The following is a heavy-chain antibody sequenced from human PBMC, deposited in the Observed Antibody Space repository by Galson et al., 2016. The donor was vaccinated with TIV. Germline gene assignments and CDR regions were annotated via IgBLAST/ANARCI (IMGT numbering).Heavy chain of an antibody. J-gene: IGHJ6*02. CDR3: ARERRHCGNECYLYYYFGMDV. CDR1: ALTVSDNY. CDR2: MSSGGSL. V-gene: IGHV3-66*02. D-gene: IGHD2-21*01. Sequence: SLRLSCAASALTVSDNYMTWVRQAPGKGLEWVAIMSSGGSLNYADFVRGRFTVSRDNSKNTLYLQMNNLRAEDTAVYYCARERRHCGNECYLYYYFGMDVWGQGATVTVSS.